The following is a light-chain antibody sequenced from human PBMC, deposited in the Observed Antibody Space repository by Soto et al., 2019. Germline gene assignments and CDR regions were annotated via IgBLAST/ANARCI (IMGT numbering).Light chain of an antibody. V-gene: IGLV4-69*01. CDR2: LNSDGSH. CDR3: QTWGTGIRA. CDR1: SGHSSYA. J-gene: IGLJ3*02. Sequence: QPVLTQSPSASASLGASVKLTCTLSSGHSSYAIAWHQQQPEKGPRYLMKLNSDGSHSKRDGIPDRLSGSSSEAERYLTISSLQSEDEADYYCQTWGTGIRAFGGGTKLTVL.